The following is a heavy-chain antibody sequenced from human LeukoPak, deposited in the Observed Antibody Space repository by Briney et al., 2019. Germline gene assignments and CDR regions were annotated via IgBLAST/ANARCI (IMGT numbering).Heavy chain of an antibody. J-gene: IGHJ4*02. D-gene: IGHD1-26*01. CDR3: ASSLVGASYFDY. V-gene: IGHV4-39*01. CDR2: IYYSGST. Sequence: SETLSLTCTVTGGSISSSSYYWRWIRQPPGKGLEWIGSIYYSGSTYYNPSLKSRVTISVDTSKNQFSLKLSSVTAADTAVYYCASSLVGASYFDYWGQGTLVTVSS. CDR1: GGSISSSSYY.